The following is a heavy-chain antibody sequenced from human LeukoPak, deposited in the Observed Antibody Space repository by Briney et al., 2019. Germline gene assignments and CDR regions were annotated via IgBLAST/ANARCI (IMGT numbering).Heavy chain of an antibody. V-gene: IGHV3-53*01. Sequence: PGGSLRLSCAASGFTVSSNYMSWVRQAPGKGLEWVSVIYSGGSTYYADSVKGRFTISRDNSKNTPYLQMSSLRVEDTAVYYCARGPETAMVPRYWGQGTLVTVSS. J-gene: IGHJ4*02. CDR1: GFTVSSNY. CDR3: ARGPETAMVPRY. D-gene: IGHD5-18*01. CDR2: IYSGGST.